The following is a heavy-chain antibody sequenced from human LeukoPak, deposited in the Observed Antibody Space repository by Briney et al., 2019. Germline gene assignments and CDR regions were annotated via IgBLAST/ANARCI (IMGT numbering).Heavy chain of an antibody. CDR3: ARGGQYVLHYDSSGYPPRGH. Sequence: GASVKVSCKASGYTFTGYYMHWVRQAPGQGLEWMGWINPNSGGTNYAQNFQGRVTMTRDTSISTAYMELSRLRSDDTAVYYCARGGQYVLHYDSSGYPPRGHWGQGTLVTVSS. V-gene: IGHV1-2*02. CDR1: GYTFTGYY. D-gene: IGHD3-22*01. CDR2: INPNSGGT. J-gene: IGHJ4*02.